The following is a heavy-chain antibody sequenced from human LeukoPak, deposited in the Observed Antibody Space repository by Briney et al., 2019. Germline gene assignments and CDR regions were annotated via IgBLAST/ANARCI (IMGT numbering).Heavy chain of an antibody. D-gene: IGHD3-9*01. CDR3: ARGLNYDILTANPFTAWFDP. J-gene: IGHJ5*02. V-gene: IGHV4-34*01. CDR1: GGSFSGNY. CDR2: IIHSGRT. Sequence: ASETLSLTCAVYGGSFSGNYWSWIRQSPGKGLVWIGEIIHSGRTNYNPSLESRVTISVDTSKNQFSLKLSSVTAADTAVYYCARGLNYDILTANPFTAWFDPWGQGTLVTVSS.